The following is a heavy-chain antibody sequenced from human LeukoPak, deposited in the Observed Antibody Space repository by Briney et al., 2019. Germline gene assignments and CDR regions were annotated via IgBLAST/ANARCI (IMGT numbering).Heavy chain of an antibody. CDR3: AKALPPMGAPPLDY. V-gene: IGHV3-53*01. CDR2: IYSGGST. Sequence: GGSLRLSCAASGFTGSSNYMSWVRQAPGEGLEWVSVIYSGGSTYYADSVKGRFTISRDNCKNTLYLQMNSLRAEDTAVYYCAKALPPMGAPPLDYWGQGTLVTVSS. CDR1: GFTGSSNY. D-gene: IGHD1-26*01. J-gene: IGHJ4*02.